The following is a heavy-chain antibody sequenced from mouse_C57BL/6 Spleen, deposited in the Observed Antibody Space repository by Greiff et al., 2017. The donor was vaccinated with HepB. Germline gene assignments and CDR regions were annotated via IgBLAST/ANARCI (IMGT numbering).Heavy chain of an antibody. D-gene: IGHD1-1*01. J-gene: IGHJ2*01. V-gene: IGHV1-69*01. CDR3: GRSRYWHDYLDH. CDR1: GYTFTSYW. CDR2: IDPSDSYT. Sequence: QVQLQQPGAELVMPGASVKLSCKASGYTFTSYWMHWVKQRPGQGLEWIGEIDPSDSYTNYNQKFKGKSTLTVDKSSSTAYMQLSSLTSEDSAVYYGGRSRYWHDYLDHWGQGTTLTVSS.